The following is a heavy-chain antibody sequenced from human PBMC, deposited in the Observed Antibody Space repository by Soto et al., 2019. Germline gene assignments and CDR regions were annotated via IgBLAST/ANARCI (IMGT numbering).Heavy chain of an antibody. Sequence: SETLSLTCTVSGGSISSYYWSWIRQPPGKGLEWIGYIYYSGSTNYNPSLKSRVTISVDTSKNQFSLKLSSVTAADTAVYYCARLEYYDILTGPRDAFDIWGQGTMVTVSS. D-gene: IGHD3-9*01. CDR1: GGSISSYY. CDR2: IYYSGST. CDR3: ARLEYYDILTGPRDAFDI. J-gene: IGHJ3*02. V-gene: IGHV4-59*08.